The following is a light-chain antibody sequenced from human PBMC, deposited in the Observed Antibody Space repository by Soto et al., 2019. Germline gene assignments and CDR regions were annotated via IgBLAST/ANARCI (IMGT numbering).Light chain of an antibody. CDR2: EGS. J-gene: IGLJ1*01. Sequence: QSALTQPASVSGSPGQSITISCTGTSSDVGSYNLVSWYQQHPGKAPKLMIYEGSKRPSGVSNRFSGSKSGITASLTISGLQAEDEADYYCFSYAGSSTRYVFGTGTKLTVL. CDR1: SSDVGSYNL. CDR3: FSYAGSSTRYV. V-gene: IGLV2-23*01.